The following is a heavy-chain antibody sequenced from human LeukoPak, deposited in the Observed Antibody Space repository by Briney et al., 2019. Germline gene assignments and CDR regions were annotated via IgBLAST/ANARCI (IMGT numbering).Heavy chain of an antibody. CDR2: IYYSGST. Sequence: SETLSLTCTVSGGSISSGGYYWSWIRQHPGKGLEWIGYIYYSGSTYYNPSFKSRVTISVDTSKNQFSLKLSSVTAADTAVYYCASGRSAGYSSGDWGQGTLATVSS. CDR1: GGSISSGGYY. CDR3: ASGRSAGYSSGD. J-gene: IGHJ4*02. D-gene: IGHD6-19*01. V-gene: IGHV4-31*03.